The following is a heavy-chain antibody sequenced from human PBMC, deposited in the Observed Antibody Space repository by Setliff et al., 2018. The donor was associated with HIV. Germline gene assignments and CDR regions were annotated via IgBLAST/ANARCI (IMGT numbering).Heavy chain of an antibody. CDR2: IYHTGST. CDR1: GGSISSGSYY. CDR3: ARLGAVAGPFGRFDP. J-gene: IGHJ5*02. D-gene: IGHD6-19*01. Sequence: SETLSLTCTVSGGSISSGSYYWSWIRQPAGKGLEWIGHIYHTGSTYYNPSLKSRVSISVATSKSQFSLNIYSVTAADTAVYYCARLGAVAGPFGRFDPWGQGTLVTVSS. V-gene: IGHV4-39*01.